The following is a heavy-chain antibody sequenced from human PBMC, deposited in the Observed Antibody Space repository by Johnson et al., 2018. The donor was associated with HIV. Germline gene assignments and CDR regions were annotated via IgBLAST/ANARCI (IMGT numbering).Heavy chain of an antibody. V-gene: IGHV3-66*01. CDR1: GFTVSSNY. CDR3: AREGAWELRPGAFDI. CDR2: IYSGGST. Sequence: VQLVESRGVLVQPGGSLRLSCAASGFTVSSNYMSWVRQAPGKGLEWVSVIYSGGSTYYADSVKGRFTISRDNSKNTLYLQMNSLRAEDTAVYYCAREGAWELRPGAFDIWGQGTMVTVSS. J-gene: IGHJ3*02. D-gene: IGHD1-7*01.